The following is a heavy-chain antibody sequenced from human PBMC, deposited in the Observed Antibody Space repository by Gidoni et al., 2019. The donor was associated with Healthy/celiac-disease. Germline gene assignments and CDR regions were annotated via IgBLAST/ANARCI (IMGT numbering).Heavy chain of an antibody. CDR1: GGTFSSHA. CDR2: IIPIFGTA. D-gene: IGHD2-15*01. V-gene: IGHV1-69*01. CDR3: ARDPGDCSGGSCYSDAFDI. Sequence: QLQLVQSGAEVKQPGSSVKVSCKASGGTFSSHAISWVRQAPGQGLEWMGGIIPIFGTANYAQKFQGRVTITADESTSTAYMELSSLRSEDTAVYYCARDPGDCSGGSCYSDAFDIWGQGTMVTVSS. J-gene: IGHJ3*02.